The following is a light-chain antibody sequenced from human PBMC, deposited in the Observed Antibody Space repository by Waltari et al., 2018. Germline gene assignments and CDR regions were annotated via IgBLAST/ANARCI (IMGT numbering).Light chain of an antibody. J-gene: IGKJ2*01. Sequence: EIVMTQSPATLSVAQGERATLYCRASQSVSSKLAWYQHKPGQDPRLLIYGASTRATGIPSRFSGSGFGTEFTLTISSMQSGDFAVYYCQQYNNWPPGYTFGQGTKLEIK. CDR3: QQYNNWPPGYT. V-gene: IGKV3-15*01. CDR1: QSVSSK. CDR2: GAS.